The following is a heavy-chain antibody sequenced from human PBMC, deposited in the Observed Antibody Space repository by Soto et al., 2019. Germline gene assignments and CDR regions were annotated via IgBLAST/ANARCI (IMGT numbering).Heavy chain of an antibody. J-gene: IGHJ6*02. CDR2: ISSSSSII. Sequence: DVQLVESGGGLVQPGGSLRLSCADSGLTISTYSMNWVRQPPGKGLEWISYISSSSSIIYYADSVKGRFTISRDNAKKSLYLQMNSLRDEDTAVYYCARPYSNRWSIYYGMDVWGQGTTVTVSS. CDR1: GLTISTYS. V-gene: IGHV3-48*02. D-gene: IGHD6-13*01. CDR3: ARPYSNRWSIYYGMDV.